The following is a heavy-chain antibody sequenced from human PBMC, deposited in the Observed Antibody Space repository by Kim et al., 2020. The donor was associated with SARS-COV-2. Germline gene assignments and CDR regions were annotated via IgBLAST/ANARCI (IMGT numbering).Heavy chain of an antibody. J-gene: IGHJ3*02. CDR1: GGSISSGGYY. D-gene: IGHD5-18*01. CDR2: IYYSGST. CDR3: AMTAMATNDAFDI. V-gene: IGHV4-31*03. Sequence: SETLSLTCTVSGGSISSGGYYWSWIRQHPGKGLEWIGYIYYSGSTYYNPSLKSRVTISVDTSKNQFSLKLSSVTAADTAVYYCAMTAMATNDAFDIWGQGTMVTVSS.